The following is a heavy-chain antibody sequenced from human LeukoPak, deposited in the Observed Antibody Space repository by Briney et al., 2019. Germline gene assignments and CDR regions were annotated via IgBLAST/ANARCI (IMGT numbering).Heavy chain of an antibody. CDR1: GGTFSSYA. CDR2: IIPIFGTA. J-gene: IGHJ5*02. D-gene: IGHD2-15*01. CDR3: ARSQGYCSGGSCRTYNWFDP. V-gene: IGHV1-69*05. Sequence: SVKVSCKASGGTFSSYAISWVRQAPGQGIEWMGGIIPIFGTANYAQKFQGRVTITTDESTSTAYMELSRLRSEDTAVYYCARSQGYCSGGSCRTYNWFDPWGQGTLVTVSS.